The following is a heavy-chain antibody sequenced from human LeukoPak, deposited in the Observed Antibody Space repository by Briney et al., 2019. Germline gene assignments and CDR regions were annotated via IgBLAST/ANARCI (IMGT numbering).Heavy chain of an antibody. CDR1: GFTFSSYS. J-gene: IGHJ4*02. CDR2: ISSSSSYI. D-gene: IGHD6-13*01. CDR3: ARDPAAGGYFDY. Sequence: GGSLRLSCAASGFTFSSYSMNWVRQAPGKGLEWVSSISSSSSYIYYADSVKGRFTISRDNAKNSLYLQMNSLRAEDTAVYYCARDPAAGGYFDYWGQGTLLTLSS. V-gene: IGHV3-21*01.